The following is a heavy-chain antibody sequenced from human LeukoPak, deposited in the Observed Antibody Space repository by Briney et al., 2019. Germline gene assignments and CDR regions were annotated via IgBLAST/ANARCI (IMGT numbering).Heavy chain of an antibody. D-gene: IGHD1-26*01. Sequence: ASVKVSCKASGYTFTSYGISWVRQAPGQGLEWMGWVSAYNGNTNYAQKFQGRVTMTTDTSTSTAYTELRSLRSDDTAVYYCAKCGSYNAAHADYWGQGTLVTVSS. J-gene: IGHJ4*02. CDR2: VSAYNGNT. CDR3: AKCGSYNAAHADY. V-gene: IGHV1-18*01. CDR1: GYTFTSYG.